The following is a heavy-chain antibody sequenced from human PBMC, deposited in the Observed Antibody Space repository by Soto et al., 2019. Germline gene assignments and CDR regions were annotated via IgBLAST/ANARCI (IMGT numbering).Heavy chain of an antibody. V-gene: IGHV4-30-4*01. CDR1: GGSISHGDYY. CDR2: IYYTGTT. Sequence: QVQLQESGPGLVKPSQTLSLTCTVSGGSISHGDYYWSWIRQPPGKGLEWVGYIYYTGTTYFNPSXKXXLTISIDTSKSQFSLTLSSVTAADTAVYFCARVTGDYDFDYWGQGTLVTVSS. J-gene: IGHJ4*02. CDR3: ARVTGDYDFDY. D-gene: IGHD4-17*01.